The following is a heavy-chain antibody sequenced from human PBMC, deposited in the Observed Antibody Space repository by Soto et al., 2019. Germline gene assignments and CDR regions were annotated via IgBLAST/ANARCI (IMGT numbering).Heavy chain of an antibody. CDR1: GGTFSSYA. J-gene: IGHJ5*02. D-gene: IGHD1-20*01. CDR3: ARGGRDALYTNWFDP. CDR2: IIPIFGTA. V-gene: IGHV1-69*06. Sequence: GASVKVSCKASGGTFSSYAISWVRQAPGQGLEWMGGIIPIFGTANYAQKFQGRVTITADKSTSTAYMELSSLRSEDTAVYYCARGGRDALYTNWFDPWGQGTLVTVSS.